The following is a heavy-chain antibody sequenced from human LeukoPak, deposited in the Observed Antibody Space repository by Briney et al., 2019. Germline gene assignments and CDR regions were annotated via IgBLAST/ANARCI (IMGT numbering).Heavy chain of an antibody. J-gene: IGHJ4*02. D-gene: IGHD5-18*01. V-gene: IGHV3-53*01. CDR1: GFTVSSNY. CDR2: IYSGGST. Sequence: GGSLRLSCAASGFTVSSNYMSWVRQAPGKGLEWVSVIYSGGSTYYADSVKGRFTISRDNSKNTLYLQMNSLRVEDTAVYYCAKVARGSTYGSLDFWGQGTLVTVSS. CDR3: AKVARGSTYGSLDF.